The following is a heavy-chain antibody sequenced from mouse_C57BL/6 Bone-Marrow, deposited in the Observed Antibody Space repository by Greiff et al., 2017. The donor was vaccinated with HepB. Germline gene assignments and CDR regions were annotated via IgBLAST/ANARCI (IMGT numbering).Heavy chain of an antibody. CDR1: GFSFTSYG. Sequence: QVQLQQSGPGLVQPSQSLSITCTVSGFSFTSYGVHWVRQSPGNGLEWLGVIWRGGSTDYNAAFMSRLSITKDNSKSQVFFKMNSLQADDTAIYYCAKGAYGSSYHYFDYWGQGTTLTVSS. CDR3: AKGAYGSSYHYFDY. J-gene: IGHJ2*01. D-gene: IGHD1-1*01. V-gene: IGHV2-5*01. CDR2: IWRGGST.